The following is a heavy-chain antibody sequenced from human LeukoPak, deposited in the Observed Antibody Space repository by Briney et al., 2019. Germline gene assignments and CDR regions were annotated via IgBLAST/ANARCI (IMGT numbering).Heavy chain of an antibody. CDR3: AREVPLLWFGELLYWFDP. D-gene: IGHD3-10*01. Sequence: GGSLRLSCAASGFTFSSYWMHWVRQAPGKGLVWVSRINSDGSSTSYADSVKGRLTISRDNAKNTLYLQMNSLRAEDTAVYYCAREVPLLWFGELLYWFDPWGQGTLVTVSS. J-gene: IGHJ5*02. V-gene: IGHV3-74*01. CDR2: INSDGSST. CDR1: GFTFSSYW.